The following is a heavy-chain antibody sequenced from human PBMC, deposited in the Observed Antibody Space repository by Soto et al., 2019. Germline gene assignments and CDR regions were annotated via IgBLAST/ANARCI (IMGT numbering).Heavy chain of an antibody. Sequence: QVQLQESGPGLVKPSETLSLTCTVSGGSISSYYWSWIRQPPGKGLEWIGYIYYSGSTNYNPSLKSRVTISVDTSKNQFSLKLSSVTAADTAVYYCARQRAGVYFDYWGQGTLVTVSS. D-gene: IGHD3-10*01. CDR3: ARQRAGVYFDY. V-gene: IGHV4-59*08. CDR2: IYYSGST. J-gene: IGHJ4*02. CDR1: GGSISSYY.